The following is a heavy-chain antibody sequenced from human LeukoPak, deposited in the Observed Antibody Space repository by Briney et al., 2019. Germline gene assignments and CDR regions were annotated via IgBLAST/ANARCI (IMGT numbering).Heavy chain of an antibody. CDR3: ARDRGLDYCSSTSCYTNGATFDP. D-gene: IGHD2-2*02. Sequence: SETLSLTCTVSGGSISSGDYYWSWIRQPPGKGLEWIGYIYYSGSTYYNPSLKSRVTISVDTSKNQFSLKLSSVTAADTAVYYCARDRGLDYCSSTSCYTNGATFDPWGQGTLVTVSP. J-gene: IGHJ5*02. CDR1: GGSISSGDYY. CDR2: IYYSGST. V-gene: IGHV4-30-4*01.